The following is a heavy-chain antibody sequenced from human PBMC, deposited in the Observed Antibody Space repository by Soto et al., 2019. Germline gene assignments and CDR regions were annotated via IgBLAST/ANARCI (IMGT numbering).Heavy chain of an antibody. CDR2: IDPSDSYT. Sequence: GDSLKISCKGSGYSFTSYWISWVRQMPGKGLEWMGRIDPSDSYTNYSPSFQGHVTISADKSISTAYLQWSSLKASDTAMYYCARHPEGNPSLDYYYYGMDVWGQGTTVTVSS. V-gene: IGHV5-10-1*01. D-gene: IGHD3-16*01. CDR3: ARHPEGNPSLDYYYYGMDV. J-gene: IGHJ6*02. CDR1: GYSFTSYW.